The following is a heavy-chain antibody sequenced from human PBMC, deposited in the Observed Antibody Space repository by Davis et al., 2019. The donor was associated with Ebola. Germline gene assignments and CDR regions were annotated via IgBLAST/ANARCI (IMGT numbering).Heavy chain of an antibody. CDR1: GASITSSFFS. D-gene: IGHD5-18*01. CDR3: ARDRSDTSAFAV. V-gene: IGHV4-61*09. CDR2: IYTNGVT. Sequence: SETLSLTCNVSGASITSSFFSWTWVRQPAGKGLEWIGHIYTNGVTKYNPALESRITISLDTSKNQFSLKLRSVTAADTAVYYCARDRSDTSAFAVWGQGTMVTVSS. J-gene: IGHJ3*01.